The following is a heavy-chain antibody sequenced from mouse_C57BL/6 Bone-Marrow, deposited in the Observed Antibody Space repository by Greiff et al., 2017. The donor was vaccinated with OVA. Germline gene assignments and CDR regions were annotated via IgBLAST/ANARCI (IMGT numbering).Heavy chain of an antibody. J-gene: IGHJ1*03. CDR3: AKRDYYGSSYGYFDD. Sequence: EVHLVESGGGLVKPGGSLKLSCAASGFTFSDYGMHWVRQAPEKGLEWVAYISSGSSTIYYADTVKGRFTISRDNAKNTLFLQRTSLRSEDTAMYYCAKRDYYGSSYGYFDDWGTGTTVTVSS. D-gene: IGHD1-1*01. CDR2: ISSGSSTI. V-gene: IGHV5-17*01. CDR1: GFTFSDYG.